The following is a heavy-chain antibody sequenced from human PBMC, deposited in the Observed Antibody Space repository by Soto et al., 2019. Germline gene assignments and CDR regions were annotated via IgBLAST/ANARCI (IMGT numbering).Heavy chain of an antibody. D-gene: IGHD3-10*01. J-gene: IGHJ3*02. Sequence: SETLSLTCAVYCGSFSGYYWSWIRQPPGKGLEWIGEINHSGSTNYNPSLKSRVTISVDTSKNQFSLKLSSVTAADTAVYYCARGRLLWFGETGAFDIWGQGTMVTVSS. CDR3: ARGRLLWFGETGAFDI. CDR1: CGSFSGYY. V-gene: IGHV4-34*01. CDR2: INHSGST.